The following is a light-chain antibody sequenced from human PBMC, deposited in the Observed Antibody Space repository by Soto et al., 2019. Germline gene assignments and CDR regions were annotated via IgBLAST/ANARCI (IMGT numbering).Light chain of an antibody. J-gene: IGKJ1*01. CDR3: QQYKSYSWT. CDR2: DAS. V-gene: IGKV1-5*01. Sequence: DIQMTQSPSTLSASVGDRVTITCRASQSISSCLAWYQQKPGKAPKLLFYDASSLESGVPSRFSGSGSGTEFTLTISSLQVDDFATYYCQQYKSYSWTFGQGTEVVIK. CDR1: QSISSC.